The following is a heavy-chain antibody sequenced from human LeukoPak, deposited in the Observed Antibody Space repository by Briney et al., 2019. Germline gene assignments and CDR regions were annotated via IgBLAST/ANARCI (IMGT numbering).Heavy chain of an antibody. CDR1: GGTFSSYA. D-gene: IGHD3-10*01. Sequence: ASVKVSCKASGGTFSSYAISWVRQAPGQGLEWMGWISAYNGNTNYAQKLQGRVTMTTDTSTSTAYMELRSLRSDDTAVYYCARLRGSGSYYHLDYWGQGTLVTVSS. V-gene: IGHV1-18*01. J-gene: IGHJ4*02. CDR3: ARLRGSGSYYHLDY. CDR2: ISAYNGNT.